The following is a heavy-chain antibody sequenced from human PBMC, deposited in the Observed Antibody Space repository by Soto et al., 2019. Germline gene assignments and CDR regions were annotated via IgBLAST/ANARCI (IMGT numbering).Heavy chain of an antibody. J-gene: IGHJ4*02. CDR2: INHSGST. Sequence: QVQLQQWGAGLLKPSETLSLTCAVYGGSCHGYYWSWIRQPPGKGLEWFGEINHSGSTNNNPSLKSRVTIAVDTSKNQFSLKLSSVTAADTAVYYFARVPPHYTKTYDYWGQGTLVTVSS. CDR1: GGSCHGYY. V-gene: IGHV4-34*01. D-gene: IGHD2-2*02. CDR3: ARVPPHYTKTYDY.